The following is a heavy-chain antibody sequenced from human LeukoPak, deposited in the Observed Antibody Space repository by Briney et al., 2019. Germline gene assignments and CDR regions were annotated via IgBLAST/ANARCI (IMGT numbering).Heavy chain of an antibody. V-gene: IGHV1-8*02. D-gene: IGHD3-10*01. CDR2: MNPNSCDT. CDR3: ARGPYGTGSHFDF. CDR1: GSTFSSYD. Sequence: ASVKVSCKASGSTFSSYDIKWARQASAQGLECMGWMNPNSCDTGYTRRFQGRVTMTRDTSISTAYMELSSLRSEDTAVYYCARGPYGTGSHFDFWGQGTLVTVSS. J-gene: IGHJ4*02.